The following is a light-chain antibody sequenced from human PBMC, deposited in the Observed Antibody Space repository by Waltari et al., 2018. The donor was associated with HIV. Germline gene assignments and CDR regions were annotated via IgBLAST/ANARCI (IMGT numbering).Light chain of an antibody. CDR1: SSDVGAYNL. V-gene: IGLV2-23*02. CDR3: CSYAGSGLV. Sequence: QSALPQSASVSGSPGQSITIPCTGTSSDVGAYNLVSWYQQHPGEVPKLLIYEVTKRPSCGSTRFSGSKSANTASLTIAGLQAEDEADYYCCSYAGSGLVFGGGTKLTVL. J-gene: IGLJ3*02. CDR2: EVT.